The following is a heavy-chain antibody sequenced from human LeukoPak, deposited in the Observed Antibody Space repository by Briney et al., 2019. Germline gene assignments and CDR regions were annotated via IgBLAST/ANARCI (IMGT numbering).Heavy chain of an antibody. CDR3: ARDRTSMVNGCGY. D-gene: IGHD5-18*01. V-gene: IGHV4-39*07. CDR1: GGSISSSSYY. Sequence: MSSETLSLTCTVSGGSISSSSYYWGWIRQPPGKGPEWIGSIYYSGSTYYNPSLKSRVTISVDTSKNQFSLKLSSVTAADTAVYYCARDRTSMVNGCGYWGQGTLVTVSS. CDR2: IYYSGST. J-gene: IGHJ4*02.